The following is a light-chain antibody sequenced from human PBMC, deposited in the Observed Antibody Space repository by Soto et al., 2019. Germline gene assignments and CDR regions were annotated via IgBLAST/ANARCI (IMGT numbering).Light chain of an antibody. V-gene: IGLV3-21*04. CDR1: NIGSKS. CDR2: YDS. CDR3: QVWDSSRDHVV. J-gene: IGLJ2*01. Sequence: SYELTQPPSVSVAPGKTARITCGGNNIGSKSVHWHQQKPGQAPVLVIYYDSDRPSGIPERFSGSNSGNTATLTISRVEAGDEADYYCQVWDSSRDHVVFGGGTKLTVL.